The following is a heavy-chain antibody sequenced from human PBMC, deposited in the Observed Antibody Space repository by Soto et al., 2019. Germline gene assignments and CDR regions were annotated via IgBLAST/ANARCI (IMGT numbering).Heavy chain of an antibody. J-gene: IGHJ5*02. D-gene: IGHD6-13*01. CDR1: GGSISSYY. CDR3: ARAPSSSWYNWFDP. CDR2: IYYSGST. V-gene: IGHV4-59*01. Sequence: SETLSLTCTVSGGSISSYYWSWIRQPPGKGLEWIGDIYYSGSTNYNPALKSRVTISVDTSKNQFSLKLSSVTAADTAVYYCARAPSSSWYNWFDPWGQGTLVTVSS.